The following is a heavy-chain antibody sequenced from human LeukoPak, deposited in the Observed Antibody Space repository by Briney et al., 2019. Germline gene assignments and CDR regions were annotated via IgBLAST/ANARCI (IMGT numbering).Heavy chain of an antibody. D-gene: IGHD1-26*01. CDR3: ARFKGGTGFDY. Sequence: PSKTLSLTCAVSGGSINTATFDWGWIRQAPGRDFEWIATISSDGTAYYNPSLMSRVTISIDTSMNQFSLDLTSVTAADTGLFYCARFKGGTGFDYWGQGVLVIVSS. V-gene: IGHV4-39*01. J-gene: IGHJ4*02. CDR1: GGSINTATFD. CDR2: ISSDGTA.